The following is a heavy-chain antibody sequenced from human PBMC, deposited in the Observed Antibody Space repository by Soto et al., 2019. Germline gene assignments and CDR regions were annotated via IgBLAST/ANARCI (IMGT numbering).Heavy chain of an antibody. J-gene: IGHJ6*02. CDR3: ARDEPYYGMDV. CDR2: IIPIFGTP. D-gene: IGHD3-16*01. CDR1: GGTFSSYA. V-gene: IGHV1-69*13. Sequence: SVKVSCKASGGTFSSYAISWVRQAPGQGLEWMGGIIPIFGTPNYAQKFQGRVMITADENTSTADMELSSLRSEDTAVYYCARDEPYYGMDVWGQGTTVTVSS.